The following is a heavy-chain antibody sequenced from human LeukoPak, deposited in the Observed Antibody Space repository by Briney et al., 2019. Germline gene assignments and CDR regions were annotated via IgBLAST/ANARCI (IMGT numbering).Heavy chain of an antibody. D-gene: IGHD3-9*01. CDR2: ISAYNGNT. Sequence: ASVTVSGKASGYTFTSYGISWVRQAPGQGLEWMGWISAYNGNTNYAQKLQGRVTMTTDTSTSTAYMELRSLRSDDTAVYYCARRSGYDILSGTGHYYYYMDVWGKGTTVTVSS. CDR1: GYTFTSYG. J-gene: IGHJ6*03. V-gene: IGHV1-18*01. CDR3: ARRSGYDILSGTGHYYYYMDV.